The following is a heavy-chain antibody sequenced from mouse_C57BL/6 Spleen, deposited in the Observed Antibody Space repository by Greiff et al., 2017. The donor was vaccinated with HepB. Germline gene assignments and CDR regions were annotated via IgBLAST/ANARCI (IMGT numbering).Heavy chain of an antibody. V-gene: IGHV1-50*01. J-gene: IGHJ3*01. CDR1: GYTFTSYW. CDR3: ARGAAQATWFAY. D-gene: IGHD3-2*02. Sequence: QVQLQQPGAELVKPGASVKLSCKASGYTFTSYWMQWVKQRPGQGLERIGEIDPSDSYTNYNQKFKGKATLTVDTSSSTAYMQLSSLTSEDSAVYYCARGAAQATWFAYWGQGTLVTVSA. CDR2: IDPSDSYT.